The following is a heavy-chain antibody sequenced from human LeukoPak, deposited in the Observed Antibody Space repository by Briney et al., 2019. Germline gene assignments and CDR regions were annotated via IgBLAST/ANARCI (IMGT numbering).Heavy chain of an antibody. CDR3: AKGVMITFGGVTYLFDY. J-gene: IGHJ4*02. D-gene: IGHD3-16*01. CDR2: ISSSSSYI. CDR1: GFTFSSYS. V-gene: IGHV3-21*04. Sequence: GGSLRLSCAASGFTFSSYSMNWVRQAPGKGLEWVSSISSSSSYIYYADSVKGRFTISRDNAKNSLYLQMNSLRAEDTAVYYCAKGVMITFGGVTYLFDYWGQGTLVTVSS.